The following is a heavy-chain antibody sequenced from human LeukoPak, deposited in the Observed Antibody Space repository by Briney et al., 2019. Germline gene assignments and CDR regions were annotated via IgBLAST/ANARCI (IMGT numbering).Heavy chain of an antibody. CDR2: IRYDGSNK. CDR3: ARATYVVVAATHFDY. D-gene: IGHD2-15*01. CDR1: GFTFSNYG. Sequence: GGSLRLSCAASGFTFSNYGIHWVRQAPGKGLEWVAFIRYDGSNKYYADSVKGRFTISRDNSKNTLYLQMNSLRAEDTAVYYCARATYVVVAATHFDYWGQGTLVTVSS. V-gene: IGHV3-30*02. J-gene: IGHJ4*02.